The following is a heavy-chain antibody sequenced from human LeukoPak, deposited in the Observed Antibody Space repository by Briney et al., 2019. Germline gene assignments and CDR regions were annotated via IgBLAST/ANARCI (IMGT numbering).Heavy chain of an antibody. CDR2: IYPGDSDT. V-gene: IGHV5-51*01. CDR3: ARLAQVVVAASWFDP. Sequence: GESPKISCKGSGYSFTSYWIGWVRQMPGKGLEWMGIIYPGDSDTRYSPSFQGQVTISADKSISTAYLQWSSLKASDTAMYYCARLAQVVVAASWFDPWGQGTLVTVSS. CDR1: GYSFTSYW. J-gene: IGHJ5*02. D-gene: IGHD2-15*01.